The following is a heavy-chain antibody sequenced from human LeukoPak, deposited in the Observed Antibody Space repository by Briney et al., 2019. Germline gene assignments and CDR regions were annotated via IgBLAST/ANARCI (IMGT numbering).Heavy chain of an antibody. J-gene: IGHJ6*02. CDR2: ISSSSSYI. Sequence: PGGSLRLSCAASGFTYSSYSMNWVRQSPGKGLEWVSSISSSSSYIYYVDSVKGRFTISRDNAKNSLYLQINSLRAEDTAVYYCARDQALMVTTRYYYGMDVWGQGTTVTVSS. CDR1: GFTYSSYS. D-gene: IGHD2-8*01. CDR3: ARDQALMVTTRYYYGMDV. V-gene: IGHV3-21*01.